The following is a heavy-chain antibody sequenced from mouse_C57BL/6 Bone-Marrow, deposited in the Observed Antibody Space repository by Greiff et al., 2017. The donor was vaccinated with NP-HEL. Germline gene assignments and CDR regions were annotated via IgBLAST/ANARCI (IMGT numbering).Heavy chain of an antibody. Sequence: VQLKESGAELVRPGASVKLSCTASGFNIKDDYMHWVKQRPEQGLEWIGWIDPENGDTEYASKFQGKATITADTSSNTAYLQLSSLTSEDTAVYYCTVGTFAYWGQGTLVTVSA. V-gene: IGHV14-4*01. CDR1: GFNIKDDY. D-gene: IGHD1-1*02. J-gene: IGHJ3*01. CDR3: TVGTFAY. CDR2: IDPENGDT.